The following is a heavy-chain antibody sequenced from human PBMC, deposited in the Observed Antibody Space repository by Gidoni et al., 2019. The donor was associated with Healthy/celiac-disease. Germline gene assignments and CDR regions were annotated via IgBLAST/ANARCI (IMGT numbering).Heavy chain of an antibody. CDR3: ARDFFVDYYYGSGLVGW. CDR2: IKQDGSEK. Sequence: EVQLVESGGGLVQPGGSLRLSCAASGFTFSSYWMSWVRQAPGKGLEWVANIKQDGSEKYYVDSVKGRFTISRDNAKNSLYLQMNSLRAEDTAVYYCARDFFVDYYYGSGLVGWWGQGTLVTVSS. D-gene: IGHD3-10*01. V-gene: IGHV3-7*01. J-gene: IGHJ4*02. CDR1: GFTFSSYW.